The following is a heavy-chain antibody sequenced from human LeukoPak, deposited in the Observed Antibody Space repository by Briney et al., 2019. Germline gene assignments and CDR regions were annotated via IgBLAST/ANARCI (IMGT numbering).Heavy chain of an antibody. Sequence: ASVKVTCKASGGTFSSYAISWVRQAPGQVLEWMGGIIPIFGTANYAQKFQGRVTITADESTSTAYMELSSLRSEDTAVYYCARALGDYSHYYGMDVWGQGTTVTVSS. V-gene: IGHV1-69*13. J-gene: IGHJ6*02. CDR2: IIPIFGTA. CDR3: ARALGDYSHYYGMDV. CDR1: GGTFSSYA. D-gene: IGHD4-11*01.